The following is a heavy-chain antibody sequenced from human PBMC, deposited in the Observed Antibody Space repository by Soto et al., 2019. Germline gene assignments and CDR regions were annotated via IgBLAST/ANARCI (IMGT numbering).Heavy chain of an antibody. CDR1: GGSISGGGYY. Sequence: SETLSLTCTVSGGSISGGGYYWSWIRQHPGKGLEWIGYIYYSGSTYYNPSLKSRVTISVDTSKNQFSLKLSSVTAADTAVYYCARGTRIAARVYFDYWGQGTLVTVSS. CDR2: IYYSGST. D-gene: IGHD6-6*01. J-gene: IGHJ4*02. CDR3: ARGTRIAARVYFDY. V-gene: IGHV4-31*03.